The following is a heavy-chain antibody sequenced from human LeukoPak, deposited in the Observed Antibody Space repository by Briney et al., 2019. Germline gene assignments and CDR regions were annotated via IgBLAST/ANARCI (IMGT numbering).Heavy chain of an antibody. J-gene: IGHJ4*02. CDR2: IYTSGST. D-gene: IGHD3-10*01. V-gene: IGHV4-4*07. Sequence: SETLSLTCTVSGGSISSYYWSWIRQPAGKGLEWIGRIYTSGSTNYNPSPKSRVTMSVATSKNQFSLKLSSVTAADTAVYYCASLGRGSGSYYSVGYFDYWGQGTLVTVSS. CDR3: ASLGRGSGSYYSVGYFDY. CDR1: GGSISSYY.